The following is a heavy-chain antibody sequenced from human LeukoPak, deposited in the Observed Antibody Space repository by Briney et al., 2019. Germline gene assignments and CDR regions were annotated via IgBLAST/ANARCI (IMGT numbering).Heavy chain of an antibody. CDR2: IYYSGST. J-gene: IGHJ5*02. CDR3: ARGGRYDSRYWFDP. CDR1: SGSISGYY. Sequence: SETLSLTCTVSSGSISGYYWSWIRQSPGEGLEWIGYIYYSGSTNYNPSLKSRVTISVDTSKNQFSLKLSSVTAADTAVYYCARGGRYDSRYWFDPWGQGTLVTVSS. D-gene: IGHD3-3*01. V-gene: IGHV4-59*01.